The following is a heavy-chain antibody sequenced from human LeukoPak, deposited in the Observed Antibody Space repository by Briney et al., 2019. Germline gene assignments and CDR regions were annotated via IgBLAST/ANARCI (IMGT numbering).Heavy chain of an antibody. V-gene: IGHV1-18*01. CDR2: ISAYNGNT. Sequence: GASVKVSCKASGYTFTSYGISWVRQAPGQGLEWMGWISAYNGNTNYARKLQGRVTMTTDTSTSTAYMELRSLRSDDTAVYYCARYFGGGRATNGFDYWGQGTLVTVSS. D-gene: IGHD2-8*01. CDR3: ARYFGGGRATNGFDY. J-gene: IGHJ4*02. CDR1: GYTFTSYG.